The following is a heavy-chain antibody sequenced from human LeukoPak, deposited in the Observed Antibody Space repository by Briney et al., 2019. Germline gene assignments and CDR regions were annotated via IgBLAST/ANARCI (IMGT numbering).Heavy chain of an antibody. CDR3: ARARRPYYDILTGSPLSAFDI. J-gene: IGHJ3*02. Sequence: PSETLSLTCTVSGGSISSYYWSWIRQPPGEGLEWIGYIYYSGSTNYNPSLKSRVTISVDTSKNQFSLKLSSVTAADTAVYYCARARRPYYDILTGSPLSAFDIWGQGTMVTVSS. CDR1: GGSISSYY. D-gene: IGHD3-9*01. V-gene: IGHV4-59*01. CDR2: IYYSGST.